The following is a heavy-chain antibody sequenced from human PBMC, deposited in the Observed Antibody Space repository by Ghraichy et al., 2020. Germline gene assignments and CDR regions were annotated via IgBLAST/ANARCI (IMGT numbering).Heavy chain of an antibody. CDR2: ISRGGGRT. Sequence: GGSLRLSCAASGFTFSSYAMSWVRQAPGKGLEWVAVISRGGGRTYYADSVKGRFTISRDNAKNTLYLQMNSLRAEDTAVYYCAKEEKLAVAGPLDYWGQGTLVTVSS. D-gene: IGHD6-19*01. CDR3: AKEEKLAVAGPLDY. CDR1: GFTFSSYA. J-gene: IGHJ4*02. V-gene: IGHV3-23*01.